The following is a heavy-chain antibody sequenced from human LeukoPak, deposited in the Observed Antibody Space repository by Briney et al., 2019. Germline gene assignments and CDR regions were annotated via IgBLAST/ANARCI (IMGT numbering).Heavy chain of an antibody. Sequence: SVKVSCKASGGTFSSYAISWVRQAPGQGLEWMGRIIPILGIANYAQKFQSRVTITADKSTSTAYMELSSLRSEDTAVYYCAIFLSTYYYDSSGYSIPVDYWGQGTLVTVSS. CDR3: AIFLSTYYYDSSGYSIPVDY. CDR1: GGTFSSYA. D-gene: IGHD3-22*01. V-gene: IGHV1-69*04. J-gene: IGHJ4*02. CDR2: IIPILGIA.